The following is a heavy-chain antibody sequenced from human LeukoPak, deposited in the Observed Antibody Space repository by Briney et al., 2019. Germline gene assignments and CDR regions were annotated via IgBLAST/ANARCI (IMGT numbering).Heavy chain of an antibody. D-gene: IGHD4-17*01. CDR2: IYPGDSDT. Sequence: GESLKISCKGSGYSFTSYWIGWVRQMPGKGLEWMGIIYPGDSDTRYSPSFQGQVTISADKSISTAYLQWSSLKASDTAMYYCAKQPSDYGDYAGYWGQGTLVTVSS. V-gene: IGHV5-51*01. J-gene: IGHJ4*02. CDR1: GYSFTSYW. CDR3: AKQPSDYGDYAGY.